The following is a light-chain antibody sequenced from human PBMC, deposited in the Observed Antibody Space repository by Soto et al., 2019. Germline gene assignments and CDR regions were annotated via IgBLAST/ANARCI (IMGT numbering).Light chain of an antibody. Sequence: QSVLAQPSSVSGYPGQSITISCTGTSTDVGGYNSVSWYQHHPGKGPKLIIYEVNNRPSGVSDRFSGSKSGNKASLTISNLEAEDESDYYCGSYTSTDTPFVFGTGTKVTVL. CDR1: STDVGGYNS. V-gene: IGLV2-14*01. CDR2: EVN. CDR3: GSYTSTDTPFV. J-gene: IGLJ1*01.